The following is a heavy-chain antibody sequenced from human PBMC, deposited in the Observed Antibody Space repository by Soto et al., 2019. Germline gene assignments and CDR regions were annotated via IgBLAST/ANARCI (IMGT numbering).Heavy chain of an antibody. CDR2: ISAYNGNT. Sequence: QVQLVQSGAEVNKPGASVKVSCKASGYTFTSYGISWVRQAPGQGLEWMGWISAYNGNTNYAQKLQGRVTMTTDTSTSTAYMELRSLRSDDTAVYYCASPRAYVWGSYRYKSDAFDIWGQGTMVTVSS. CDR3: ASPRAYVWGSYRYKSDAFDI. CDR1: GYTFTSYG. V-gene: IGHV1-18*01. J-gene: IGHJ3*02. D-gene: IGHD3-16*02.